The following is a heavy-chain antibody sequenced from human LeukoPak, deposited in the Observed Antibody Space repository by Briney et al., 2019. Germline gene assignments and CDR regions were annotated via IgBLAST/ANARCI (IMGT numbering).Heavy chain of an antibody. J-gene: IGHJ5*02. CDR2: ISSTGSTI. D-gene: IGHD3-10*01. CDR1: GFTFSSYE. CDR3: ARVYCGSGINWFDP. Sequence: GGSLRLSCAASGFTFSSYEMNWVRQAPGKGLEWVSYISSTGSTIHYADSVKGRFTISRDNAKKSLYLQMNSLRAEDTAVYYCARVYCGSGINWFDPWGQGTLVTASS. V-gene: IGHV3-48*03.